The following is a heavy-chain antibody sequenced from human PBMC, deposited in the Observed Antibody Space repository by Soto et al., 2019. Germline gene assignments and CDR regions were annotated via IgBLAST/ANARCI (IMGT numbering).Heavy chain of an antibody. CDR2: IIPIFGTA. Sequence: SVKVSCKASGGTFSSYAISWVRQAPGQGLEWMGGIIPIFGTANYAQKFQGRVTITADESTSTAYMELSSLRSEDTAVYYCARVAVAGTGGYYYGMDVWGQGTTVTVSS. CDR1: GGTFSSYA. CDR3: ARVAVAGTGGYYYGMDV. D-gene: IGHD6-19*01. V-gene: IGHV1-69*13. J-gene: IGHJ6*02.